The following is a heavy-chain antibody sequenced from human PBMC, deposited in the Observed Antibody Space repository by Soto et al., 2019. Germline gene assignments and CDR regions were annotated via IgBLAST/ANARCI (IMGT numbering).Heavy chain of an antibody. V-gene: IGHV3-30-3*01. J-gene: IGHJ1*01. CDR2: ISYDGSNK. D-gene: IGHD3-10*01. CDR3: AREPTGSQYFQH. Sequence: QVQLVESGGGVVQPGRSLRLSCAASGFTFSSYAMHWVRQAPGKGLEWVAVISYDGSNKYYADSVKGRFTISRDNSKNTLYLQMNSLRAEDTAVYYCAREPTGSQYFQHWGQGTLVTVSS. CDR1: GFTFSSYA.